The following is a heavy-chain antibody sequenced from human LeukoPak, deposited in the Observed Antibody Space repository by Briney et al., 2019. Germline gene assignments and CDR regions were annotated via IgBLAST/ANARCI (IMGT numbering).Heavy chain of an antibody. CDR3: ARASKTHSSGYYYLHY. V-gene: IGHV1-2*02. CDR2: INPNSGGT. Sequence: GASVKVSCKASGYTFTGYYMHWVRQAPGQGLEWMGWINPNSGGTYYAQKFQGRVTMTRDTSISTAYMELSRLRSDDTAVYYCARASKTHSSGYYYLHYWGQGTLVTVSS. CDR1: GYTFTGYY. D-gene: IGHD3-22*01. J-gene: IGHJ4*02.